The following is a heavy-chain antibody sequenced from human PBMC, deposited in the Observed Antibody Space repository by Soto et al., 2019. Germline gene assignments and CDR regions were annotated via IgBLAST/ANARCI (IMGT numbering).Heavy chain of an antibody. Sequence: SETLSLTCTVSGDSISRSSFYWGWIRQPPGKGLECIGVVYFTGSTNYNPSLKSRVTMSVDTSKNQFSLKLRSVTVADTAVYYCARSVAGNDFWGQGTLVTVSS. CDR1: GDSISRSSFY. CDR2: VYFTGST. V-gene: IGHV4-39*01. D-gene: IGHD6-19*01. J-gene: IGHJ4*02. CDR3: ARSVAGNDF.